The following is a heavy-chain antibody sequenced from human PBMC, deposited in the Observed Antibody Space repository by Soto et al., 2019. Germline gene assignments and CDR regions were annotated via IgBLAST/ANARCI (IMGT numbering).Heavy chain of an antibody. CDR2: ILPMFDRP. Sequence: QVQLVQSETEVKKPGSAVRVSCKASGGTFNTYAMNWVRQAPGQGLEWMGGILPMFDRPRYAQKFQGRVTITVDEPTTTAYMELSSLRSDDTAVYYCTRSIGSGGVIGGFDYWWQGTLVTVSS. CDR1: GGTFNTYA. V-gene: IGHV1-69*01. CDR3: TRSIGSGGVIGGFDY. J-gene: IGHJ4*02. D-gene: IGHD3-16*02.